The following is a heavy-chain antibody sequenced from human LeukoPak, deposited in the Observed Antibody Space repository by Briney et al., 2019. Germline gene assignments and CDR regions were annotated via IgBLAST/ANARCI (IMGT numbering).Heavy chain of an antibody. D-gene: IGHD4-23*01. CDR2: IYHSGST. J-gene: IGHJ6*03. V-gene: IGHV4-38-2*01. CDR3: ARLGGSYTPTYYYYYYMDV. CDR1: GYSISSGYY. Sequence: SETLSLTCAVSGYSISSGYYWGWIRQPPEKGLEWIGSIYHSGSTYYNPSLKSRVTISVDTSKNQFSLKLSSVTAADTAVYYCARLGGSYTPTYYYYYYMDVWGKGTTVTVSS.